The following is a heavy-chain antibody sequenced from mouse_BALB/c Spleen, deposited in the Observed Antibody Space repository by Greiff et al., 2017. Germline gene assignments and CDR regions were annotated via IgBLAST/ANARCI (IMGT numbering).Heavy chain of an antibody. CDR3: ARETGNFDY. CDR1: GYSITSDYA. D-gene: IGHD3-2*01. V-gene: IGHV3-2*02. CDR2: ISYSGST. Sequence: EVQRVESGPGLVKPSQSLSLTCTVTGYSITSDYAWNWIRQFPGNKLEWMGYISYSGSTSYNPSLKSRISITRDTSKNQFFLQLNSVTTEDTATYYCARETGNFDYWGQGTTLTVSS. J-gene: IGHJ2*01.